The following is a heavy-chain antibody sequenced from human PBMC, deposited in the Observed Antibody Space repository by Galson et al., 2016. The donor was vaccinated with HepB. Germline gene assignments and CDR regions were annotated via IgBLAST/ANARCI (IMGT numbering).Heavy chain of an antibody. D-gene: IGHD3-22*01. Sequence: SLRLSCAASGFTFRSYGLHWVRQAPGKGLEWVAFIWYDGSKKYYADSVKGRFTISRDISRNTLFLQMNTLSAEDTAVYYCARGDFYFDSSGNYPQGVFDHWGQGTLVTVSS. V-gene: IGHV3-33*01. CDR3: ARGDFYFDSSGNYPQGVFDH. CDR2: IWYDGSKK. J-gene: IGHJ4*02. CDR1: GFTFRSYG.